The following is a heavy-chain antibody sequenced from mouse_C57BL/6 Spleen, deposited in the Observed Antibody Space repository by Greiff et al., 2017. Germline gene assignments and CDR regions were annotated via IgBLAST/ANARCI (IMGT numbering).Heavy chain of an antibody. CDR1: GYTFTSYG. J-gene: IGHJ3*01. V-gene: IGHV1-81*01. CDR2: IYPGSGNT. CDR3: AETGPVAY. Sequence: VQLQQSGAELARPGASVKLSCKASGYTFTSYGISWVKQRTGQGLEWIGEIYPGSGNTYYNEKFKGKATLTADKSSSTAYMELRSLTSEDAAVYFGAETGPVAYWGQGTLVTVSA.